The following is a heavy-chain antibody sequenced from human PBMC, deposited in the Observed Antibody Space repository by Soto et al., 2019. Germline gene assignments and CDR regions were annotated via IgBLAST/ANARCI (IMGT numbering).Heavy chain of an antibody. D-gene: IGHD3-3*01. J-gene: IGHJ4*02. Sequence: KPSETLSLTCTVSNYSISSGYYWGWIRQSPGEGLEWIVSMYHSGTTYYNPSLKSRVTISIDTSKNQFSLKLTSVTSADTAVYFCARVALGPIDYWGQGTLVTVSS. CDR3: ARVALGPIDY. CDR2: MYHSGTT. CDR1: NYSISSGYY. V-gene: IGHV4-38-2*02.